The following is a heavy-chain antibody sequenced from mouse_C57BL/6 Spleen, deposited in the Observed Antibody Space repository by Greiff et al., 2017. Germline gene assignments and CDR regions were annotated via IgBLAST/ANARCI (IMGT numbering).Heavy chain of an antibody. CDR1: GYTFTSYW. J-gene: IGHJ3*01. CDR3: AREGLYPSLAD. V-gene: IGHV1-72*01. D-gene: IGHD2-12*01. Sequence: QVQLQQPGAELVKPGASVKLSCKASGYTFTSYWMHWVKQRPGRGLEWIGRIDPNSGGTKYNEKFKSKATLTVDKPSSTADMQLSSLTSEDSAVYYCAREGLYPSLADWGQGTLVTVSA. CDR2: IDPNSGGT.